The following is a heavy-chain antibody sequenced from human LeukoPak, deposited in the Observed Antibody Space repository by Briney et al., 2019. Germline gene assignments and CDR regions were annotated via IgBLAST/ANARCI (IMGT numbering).Heavy chain of an antibody. CDR3: ARDAPNYYDSSGHYYGAFDI. V-gene: IGHV4-4*07. D-gene: IGHD3-22*01. J-gene: IGHJ3*02. Sequence: KASETLSLTCTVSGGSISSYYWSWIRQPAGKGLEWIGRIYTSGSTNYNPSLKSRVTMSVDTSKNQFSLKLSSVTAADTAVYYCARDAPNYYDSSGHYYGAFDIWGQGTMVTVSS. CDR1: GGSISSYY. CDR2: IYTSGST.